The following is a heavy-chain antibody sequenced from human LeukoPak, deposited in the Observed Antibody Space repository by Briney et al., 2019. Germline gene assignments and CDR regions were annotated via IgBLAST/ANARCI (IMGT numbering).Heavy chain of an antibody. D-gene: IGHD1-14*01. CDR2: ISYDGSNK. CDR3: ARDLTSRPAKSIEYGMDV. CDR1: GFTFSSYA. J-gene: IGHJ6*02. Sequence: QPGRSLRLSCAASGFTFSSYAMHWVRQAPGKGLEWVAVISYDGSNKYYADSVRGRFTISRDNSKNTLYLQMNSLRAEDTGVYYCARDLTSRPAKSIEYGMDVWGQGTTVTVSS. V-gene: IGHV3-30-3*01.